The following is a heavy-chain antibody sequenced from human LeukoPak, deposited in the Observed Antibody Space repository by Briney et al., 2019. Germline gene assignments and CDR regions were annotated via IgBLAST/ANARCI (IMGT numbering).Heavy chain of an antibody. V-gene: IGHV3-21*06. CDR2: IVPTGSDR. J-gene: IGHJ4*02. CDR3: ATETNGRHYDY. D-gene: IGHD1-14*01. Sequence: GGSLRLSCTASGLTFSTSGFNWVRQAPGKGLEWVAAIVPTGSDRYHADSIKGRFTISRDNANNFLHLQMNSLRAEDTAVYYCATETNGRHYDYWGQGTLLTVSS. CDR1: GLTFSTSG.